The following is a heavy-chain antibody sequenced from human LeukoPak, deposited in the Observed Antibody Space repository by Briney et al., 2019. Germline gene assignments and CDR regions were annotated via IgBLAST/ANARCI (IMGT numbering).Heavy chain of an antibody. CDR1: GFTFSHYA. CDR3: ARAYSSSWYTHGLYGMDV. J-gene: IGHJ6*02. D-gene: IGHD6-13*01. V-gene: IGHV3-23*01. CDR2: ITDSGDDT. Sequence: PGGSLRLSCTTSGFTFSHYAMAWVRQAPGKGLEWVSVITDSGDDTHHADSVKGRFTMSRDNSKNTLYLQMNSLRAEDTAVYYCARAYSSSWYTHGLYGMDVWGQGTTVTVSS.